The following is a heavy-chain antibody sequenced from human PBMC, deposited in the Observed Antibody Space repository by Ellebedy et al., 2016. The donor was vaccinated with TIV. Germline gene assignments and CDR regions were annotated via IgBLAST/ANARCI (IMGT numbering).Heavy chain of an antibody. V-gene: IGHV3-33*01. Sequence: PGGSLRLSCAASGFTFSSYGMHWVRQAPGKGLEWVAVIWYEGSNKYYADSVKGRFTISRDNSKNTLYLQMNSLRAEDTAVYYCASSRGGYCSGGSCYSGLWAFDIWGQGTMVTVSS. CDR1: GFTFSSYG. J-gene: IGHJ3*02. CDR3: ASSRGGYCSGGSCYSGLWAFDI. CDR2: IWYEGSNK. D-gene: IGHD2-15*01.